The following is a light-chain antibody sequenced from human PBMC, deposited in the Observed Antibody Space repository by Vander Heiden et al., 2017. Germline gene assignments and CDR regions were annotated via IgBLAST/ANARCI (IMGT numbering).Light chain of an antibody. CDR1: SSDVGSYHL. Sequence: QSALTQRASVSGSPGQSSTISCTGTSSDVGSYHLVSWYQQHPGKAPKLMIYEVSTRPSGVSNRFSGSKSGNTASLTISGLQADDEADYYCCSYAGSSSVIFGGGTKVTVL. V-gene: IGLV2-23*02. CDR3: CSYAGSSSVI. CDR2: EVS. J-gene: IGLJ2*01.